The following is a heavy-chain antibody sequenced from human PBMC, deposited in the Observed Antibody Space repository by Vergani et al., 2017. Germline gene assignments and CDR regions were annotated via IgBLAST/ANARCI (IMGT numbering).Heavy chain of an antibody. CDR1: GFTFSSYG. V-gene: IGHV3-30*02. J-gene: IGHJ5*02. CDR3: AKDEGLERRNWFDP. Sequence: QVQLVESGGGVVQPGGSLRLSCAASGFTFSSYGMHWVRQAPGKGLEGVACIRYDGSNKYYADSVKGRFTNARDNSKNTLYLQMNSLRAEDTAVYYCAKDEGLERRNWFDPWGQGTLVTVSS. D-gene: IGHD1-1*01. CDR2: IRYDGSNK.